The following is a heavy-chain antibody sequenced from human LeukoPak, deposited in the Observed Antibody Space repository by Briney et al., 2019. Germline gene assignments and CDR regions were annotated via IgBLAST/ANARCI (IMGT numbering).Heavy chain of an antibody. J-gene: IGHJ4*02. D-gene: IGHD6-19*01. CDR3: ARVTEWLVDSYYFDY. CDR2: INPNSDGT. CDR1: GYTFTGYY. Sequence: ASVKVSCKAYGYTFTGYYMHWVRQAPGQGLEWMGWINPNSDGTNYAQKFQGRVTMTRDTSISTAYMELSRLRSDDTAVYYCARVTEWLVDSYYFDYWGQGTLVTVSS. V-gene: IGHV1-2*02.